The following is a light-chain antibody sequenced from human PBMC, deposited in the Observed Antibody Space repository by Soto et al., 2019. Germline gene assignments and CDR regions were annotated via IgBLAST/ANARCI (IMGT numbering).Light chain of an antibody. V-gene: IGLV4-60*02. CDR3: ETWDSNTRV. J-gene: IGLJ3*02. Sequence: QLVLTQSSSASASLGSSVKLTCTLSSGHSSYIIAWHQQQPGKAPRYLMKLEGSGSYNKGSAVPDRFSGSSSGADRYLTISNLQFEHGADYCCETWDSNTRVFGRRTKLTVL. CDR2: LEGSGSY. CDR1: SGHSSYI.